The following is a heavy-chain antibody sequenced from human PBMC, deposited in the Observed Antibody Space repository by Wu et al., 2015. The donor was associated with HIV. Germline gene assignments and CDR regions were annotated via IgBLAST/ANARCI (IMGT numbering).Heavy chain of an antibody. CDR1: GYTFSSYY. D-gene: IGHD3-9*01. CDR2: INPSGGST. Sequence: QVQLVQSGAEVKKPGASVKVSCKASGYTFSSYYMHWVRQAPGQGLEWMGMINPSGGSTSYAQKFQGRVTMTRDTSTTTVYMELNSLRSEDTAVYYCARLTQYYYYGMDVWGQGTTVTVSS. CDR3: ARLTQYYYYGMDV. J-gene: IGHJ6*02. V-gene: IGHV1-46*01.